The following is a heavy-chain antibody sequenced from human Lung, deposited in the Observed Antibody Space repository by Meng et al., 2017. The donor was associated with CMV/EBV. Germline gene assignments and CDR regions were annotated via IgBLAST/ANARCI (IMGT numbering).Heavy chain of an antibody. CDR1: GVSIRSSNYY. J-gene: IGHJ3*02. V-gene: IGHV4-39*07. Sequence: SXTVSGVSIRSSNYYWGWIRQPPGKGLEWIGRMLSTGSTYYNPSLKSLVTISLDTSKNQFSLKLNSVTAADTAVYFCSRDHKFRVGIVVVPAFDIWGQGTXVTVSS. CDR3: SRDHKFRVGIVVVPAFDI. CDR2: MLSTGST. D-gene: IGHD2-15*01.